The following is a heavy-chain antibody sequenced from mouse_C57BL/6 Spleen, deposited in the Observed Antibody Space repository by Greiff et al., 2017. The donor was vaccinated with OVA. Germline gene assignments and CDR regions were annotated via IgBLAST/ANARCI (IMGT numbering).Heavy chain of an antibody. CDR1: GFTFSDYY. CDR2: INYDGSST. D-gene: IGHD2-4*01. J-gene: IGHJ4*01. Sequence: EVKLVESEGGLVQPGSSMKLSCTASGFTFSDYYMAWVRQVPEKGLEWVANINYDGSSTYYLDSLKSRFIISRDNAKNILYLQMSSLKSEDTATYYCARAIYYDYDDYAMDYWGQGTSVTVSS. V-gene: IGHV5-16*01. CDR3: ARAIYYDYDDYAMDY.